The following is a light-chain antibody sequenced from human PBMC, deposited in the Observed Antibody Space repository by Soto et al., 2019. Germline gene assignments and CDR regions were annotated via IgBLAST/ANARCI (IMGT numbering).Light chain of an antibody. J-gene: IGKJ3*01. CDR1: QGIFDY. V-gene: IGKV1-27*01. Sequence: DIQMTQSPSSLSASVGDRVTITCRASQGIFDYVAWYQQKPGKVPKLLVFGASTLQSGVPSRFSGSGSGTDFTLTISSLQREDVATYYCQKYNIAPFTFGPGTKVDIK. CDR3: QKYNIAPFT. CDR2: GAS.